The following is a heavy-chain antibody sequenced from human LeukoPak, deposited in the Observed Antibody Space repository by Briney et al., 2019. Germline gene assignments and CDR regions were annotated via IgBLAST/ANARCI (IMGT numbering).Heavy chain of an antibody. J-gene: IGHJ6*02. D-gene: IGHD5-24*01. CDR2: VHQTGVT. CDR1: GGSITSLY. V-gene: IGHV4-59*11. Sequence: KPSETLSLTCSVSGGSITSLYWSWVRQPPGKGLEYVGYVHQTGVTNYNPSLRGRVTVSMDTSKNQFSLKLNSVTAADTAVYYCVRSATTAVFRYGMDVWGQGTTVTVSS. CDR3: VRSATTAVFRYGMDV.